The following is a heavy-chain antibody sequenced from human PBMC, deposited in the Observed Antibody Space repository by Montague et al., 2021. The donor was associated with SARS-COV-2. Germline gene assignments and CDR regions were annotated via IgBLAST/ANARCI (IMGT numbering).Heavy chain of an antibody. J-gene: IGHJ3*02. D-gene: IGHD6-19*01. Sequence: SETLSLTCTVSGGSISSYYWSWIRQPPGKGPEWIGYIYYSGSTNYNPSLKSRVTISVDTSKNQFSLKLSSVTAADTAVYYCARGSGWMGNAFDIWGQGTMDTVSS. CDR2: IYYSGST. CDR1: GGSISSYY. CDR3: ARGSGWMGNAFDI. V-gene: IGHV4-59*01.